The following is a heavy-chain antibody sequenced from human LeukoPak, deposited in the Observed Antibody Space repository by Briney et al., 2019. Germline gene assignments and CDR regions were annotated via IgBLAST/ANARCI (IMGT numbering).Heavy chain of an antibody. CDR1: GFTFSSYA. D-gene: IGHD3-9*01. CDR3: AKGGILTGYYYYFFDC. V-gene: IGHV3-23*01. Sequence: PGGSLRLSCAASGFTFSSYAMSWVRQAPGKGLEWLSEMSGSGGSTNYADSVKGRFTISRDNSKNTLYLQMNSLRAEDTAVYYCAKGGILTGYYYYFFDCWGQGTLVTVSS. CDR2: MSGSGGST. J-gene: IGHJ4*02.